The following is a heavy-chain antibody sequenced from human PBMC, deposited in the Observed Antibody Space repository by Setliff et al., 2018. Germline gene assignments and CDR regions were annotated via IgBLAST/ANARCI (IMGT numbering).Heavy chain of an antibody. V-gene: IGHV1-69*05. CDR3: ARALGATITHFDY. J-gene: IGHJ4*02. CDR1: RGTFSNYA. D-gene: IGHD1-26*01. CDR2: TTPIFTTA. Sequence: ASVKVSCKTSRGTFSNYAISWVRQAPGQGLEWMGGTTPIFTTANYAQKFQGWVTMTRDTSISTAYMELSRLRSDDTAVYYCARALGATITHFDYWGQGTQVTVSS.